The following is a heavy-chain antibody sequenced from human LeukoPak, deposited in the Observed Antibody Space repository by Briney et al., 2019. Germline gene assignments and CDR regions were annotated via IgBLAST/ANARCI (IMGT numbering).Heavy chain of an antibody. V-gene: IGHV3-7*01. CDR2: IKEEGSEK. D-gene: IGHD2-2*01. CDR1: GFTFSNYW. Sequence: GGSLRLSCTASGFTFSNYWMSWVRQAPGKGLEWVANIKEEGSEKYYVDSVKGRFTISRDNAKNSLYLQMNSLRAEDTAVYYCARVGDIVVVPAAIPFEDYWGQGTLVTVSS. J-gene: IGHJ4*02. CDR3: ARVGDIVVVPAAIPFEDY.